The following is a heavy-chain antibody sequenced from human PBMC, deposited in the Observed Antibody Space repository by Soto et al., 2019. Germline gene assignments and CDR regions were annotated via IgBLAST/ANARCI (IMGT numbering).Heavy chain of an antibody. Sequence: GGSLRLSCAASGFTFSSYAMSWVRQAPGKGLEWVSAISGSGGSTYYADSVKGRFTISRDNSKNTLYLQMNSLRAEDTAVYYCASGEGNYYGMDVWGQGTTVTGSS. D-gene: IGHD3-10*01. CDR3: ASGEGNYYGMDV. J-gene: IGHJ6*02. CDR1: GFTFSSYA. V-gene: IGHV3-23*01. CDR2: ISGSGGST.